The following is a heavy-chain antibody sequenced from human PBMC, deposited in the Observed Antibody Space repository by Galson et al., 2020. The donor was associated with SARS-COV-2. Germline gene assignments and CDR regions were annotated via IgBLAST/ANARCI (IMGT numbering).Heavy chain of an antibody. CDR2: ISTNQPGGTT. V-gene: IGHV3-15*01. CDR3: TMEEGAMVRGVIVRSYFDW. D-gene: IGHD3-10*01. Sequence: GGSLRLSCAGSGFTFTYAWMTWVRQAPGTGPGWVGRISTNQPGGTTDYAAFAKGRFTISRDDSRNIMSLQMNSLKTEDTAVYYCTMEEGAMVRGVIVRSYFDWWGQGTRVTVSS. J-gene: IGHJ4*02. CDR1: GFTFTYAW.